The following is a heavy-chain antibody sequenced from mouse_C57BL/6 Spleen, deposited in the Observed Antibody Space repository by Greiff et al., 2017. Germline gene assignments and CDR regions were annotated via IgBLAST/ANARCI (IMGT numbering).Heavy chain of an antibody. CDR1: GYTFTDYY. J-gene: IGHJ2*01. CDR2: INPNNGGT. CDR3: ARGGHYSNFYFDY. D-gene: IGHD2-5*01. V-gene: IGHV1-26*01. Sequence: VQLQQSGPELVKPGASVKISCKASGYTFTDYYMNWVKQSHGKSLEWIGDINPNNGGTSYNQKFKGKATLTVDKSSSTAYMELRSLTSEDSAVDYCARGGHYSNFYFDYWGQGTTLTVSS.